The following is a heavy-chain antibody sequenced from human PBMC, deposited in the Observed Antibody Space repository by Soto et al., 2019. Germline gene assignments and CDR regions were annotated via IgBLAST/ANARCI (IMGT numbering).Heavy chain of an antibody. CDR3: AKDLRNGGYGSGSYCFDY. Sequence: EVQLLESGGGFVQPGGSLRLSCAASGFTFNTYAMSWVRQAPGKGLEWVSGISGSGDNTYYADAVKGRFTISRDNTKNTLYLQMNSLREEGTVVYYCAKDLRNGGYGSGSYCFDYWGQGTLVTVSS. V-gene: IGHV3-23*01. CDR2: ISGSGDNT. D-gene: IGHD3-10*01. CDR1: GFTFNTYA. J-gene: IGHJ4*02.